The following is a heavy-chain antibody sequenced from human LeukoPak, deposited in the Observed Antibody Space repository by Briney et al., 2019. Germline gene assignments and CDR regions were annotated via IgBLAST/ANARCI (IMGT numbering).Heavy chain of an antibody. V-gene: IGHV3-7*01. Sequence: GGSLRLSCAASGFTFSTFWMSWVRQAPGKGLEWVANIKEDGSEKYYVDSMKGRFTVSRDNAKNSLNLQMDSLRAEDTAVYYCARGGTFVSDYWGQGTLVTVSS. J-gene: IGHJ4*02. CDR1: GFTFSTFW. CDR3: ARGGTFVSDY. CDR2: IKEDGSEK. D-gene: IGHD1-1*01.